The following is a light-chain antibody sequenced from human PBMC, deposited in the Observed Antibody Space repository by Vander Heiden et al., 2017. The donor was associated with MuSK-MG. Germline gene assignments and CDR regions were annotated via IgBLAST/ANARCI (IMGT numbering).Light chain of an antibody. Sequence: DIQMTQSPSSLSASVGDRVTITCRASETITKYLNWYQQKPGKAPKLLINTASSLESGVPSRFSGSGSGTDFTLTISSLQPEDFASYYCQQRDNVPLTFGGGTKVESK. CDR3: QQRDNVPLT. CDR2: TAS. V-gene: IGKV1-39*01. J-gene: IGKJ4*01. CDR1: ETITKY.